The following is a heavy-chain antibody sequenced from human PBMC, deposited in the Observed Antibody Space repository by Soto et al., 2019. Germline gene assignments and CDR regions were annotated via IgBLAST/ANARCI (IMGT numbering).Heavy chain of an antibody. Sequence: QVQLVQSGAEVRKPGSSVKVSCQASGGTFNNYAFVWVRQAPGQGLEWMGGILPIFGTPNYAPKFQDRVTSTADESTSTADMELSGLRSDDTAIYFCARASMSRKLISYFFAYWGRVALGSVAS. V-gene: IGHV1-69*01. CDR1: GGTFNNYA. J-gene: IGHJ4*02. CDR3: ARASMSRKLISYFFAY. CDR2: ILPIFGTP.